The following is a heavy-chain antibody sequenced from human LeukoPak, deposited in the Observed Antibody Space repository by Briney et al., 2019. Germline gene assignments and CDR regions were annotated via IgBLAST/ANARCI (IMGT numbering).Heavy chain of an antibody. CDR3: AKRNSGGPYYFDY. J-gene: IGHJ4*02. Sequence: GGSLRLSCSASGFTFSNYAMTWVRQAPGKGLQWVSTISVSGDNTYYADSVKGRFTISRDNSKNTLYLQMNSLRADDTAIYYCAKRNSGGPYYFDYWGQGSLVTVSS. D-gene: IGHD3-10*01. CDR1: GFTFSNYA. V-gene: IGHV3-23*01. CDR2: ISVSGDNT.